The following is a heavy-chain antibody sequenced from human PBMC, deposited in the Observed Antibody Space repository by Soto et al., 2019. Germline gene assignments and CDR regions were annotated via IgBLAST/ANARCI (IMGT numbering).Heavy chain of an antibody. J-gene: IGHJ6*02. CDR3: AADWESCYYYYGMDV. V-gene: IGHV1-58*01. CDR2: IVVGSGNT. Sequence: QMQLVQSGPEVKKPGTSVKVSCKASGFTFTSSAVQWGRQARGQRLEWIGWIVVGSGNTNYAQKFQERVTITRDMSTSTGYMELSSLRSEDPAVYYCAADWESCYYYYGMDVWGQGTTVTVSS. D-gene: IGHD1-26*01. CDR1: GFTFTSSA.